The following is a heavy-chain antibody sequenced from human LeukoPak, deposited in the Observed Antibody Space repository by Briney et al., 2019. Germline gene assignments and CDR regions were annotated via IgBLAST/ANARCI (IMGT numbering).Heavy chain of an antibody. CDR3: AREKRYSSGWYYFDY. V-gene: IGHV1-18*01. Sequence: ASVKVSCKASGYTFTNYGISWVRQAPGQGLEWMGWISAYNGNTNYAQKLQGRVTMTTDKSTSTAYMELRSLRSDDTAVYYCAREKRYSSGWYYFDYWGQGTLVTVSS. D-gene: IGHD6-19*01. CDR1: GYTFTNYG. J-gene: IGHJ4*02. CDR2: ISAYNGNT.